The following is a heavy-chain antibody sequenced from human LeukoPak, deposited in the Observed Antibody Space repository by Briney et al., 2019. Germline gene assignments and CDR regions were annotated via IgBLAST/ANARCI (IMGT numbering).Heavy chain of an antibody. CDR3: VRGLDSSSYFDS. CDR1: GGSISSNVYY. CDR2: IYYSGRT. J-gene: IGHJ4*02. Sequence: SETLSLTCTVSGGSISSNVYYWSWIRQPPGKGLEWIGYIYYSGRTYYSPSLKSRLIMSVDTSKNQFSLKLSIVTAADTALYYCVRGLDSSSYFDSWGQGTLVTVSS. D-gene: IGHD6-13*01. V-gene: IGHV4-30-4*01.